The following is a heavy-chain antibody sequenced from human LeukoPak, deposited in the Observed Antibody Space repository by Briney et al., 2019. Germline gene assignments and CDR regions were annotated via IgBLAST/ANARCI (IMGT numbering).Heavy chain of an antibody. Sequence: GGSLRLSCAASGLTFGDAWMSRVRQAPGKGLEWVAAMYTGGTTYYADSVTGRFTISRDNSKNTLYLHMNSLRAEDTAVYYCAKDEATSGGGLASWGQGTLVSVSS. D-gene: IGHD3-16*01. J-gene: IGHJ4*02. CDR2: MYTGGTT. CDR3: AKDEATSGGGLAS. V-gene: IGHV3-53*01. CDR1: GLTFGDAW.